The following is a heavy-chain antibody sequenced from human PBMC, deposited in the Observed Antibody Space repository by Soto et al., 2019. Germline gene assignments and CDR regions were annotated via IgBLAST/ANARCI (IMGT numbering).Heavy chain of an antibody. J-gene: IGHJ4*02. V-gene: IGHV3-23*01. CDR2: ISGSGGST. CDR3: AKDRESDYYFDY. Sequence: GGSLRLSCAASGFTFSSYAMSWVRQAPGKGLEWVSAISGSGGSTYYADSVKGRFTISRDNSKNRLYLQMNSLRAEDTAVYYYAKDRESDYYFDYWGQGTLVTVSS. CDR1: GFTFSSYA.